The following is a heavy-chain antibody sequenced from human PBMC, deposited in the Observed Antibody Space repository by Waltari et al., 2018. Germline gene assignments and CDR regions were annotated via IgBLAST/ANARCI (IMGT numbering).Heavy chain of an antibody. CDR3: TREGGDYATNYYYYGMDV. Sequence: EVQLVESGGGLVQPGRSLRLSCTASGFTFGDYAMSWFRQAPGKGLEWVGFIRSKAYGGTTEYAASVKGRFTISRDDSKSIAYLQMNSLKTEDTAVYYCTREGGDYATNYYYYGMDVWGQGTTVTVSS. J-gene: IGHJ6*02. CDR1: GFTFGDYA. CDR2: IRSKAYGGTT. D-gene: IGHD4-17*01. V-gene: IGHV3-49*03.